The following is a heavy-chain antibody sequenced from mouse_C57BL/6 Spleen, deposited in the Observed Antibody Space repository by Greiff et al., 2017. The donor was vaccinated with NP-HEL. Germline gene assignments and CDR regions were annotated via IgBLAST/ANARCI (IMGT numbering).Heavy chain of an antibody. Sequence: QVQLQQPGAELVKPGASVKLSCKASGYTFTSYWMHWVKQRPGQGLEWIGMIHPNSGSTNYNEKFKSKATLTVDKSSSTAYMQLSSLTSEDSAVYYCARRDDYSWYFDVWGTGTTVTVSS. D-gene: IGHD2-4*01. CDR1: GYTFTSYW. V-gene: IGHV1-64*01. CDR2: IHPNSGST. J-gene: IGHJ1*03. CDR3: ARRDDYSWYFDV.